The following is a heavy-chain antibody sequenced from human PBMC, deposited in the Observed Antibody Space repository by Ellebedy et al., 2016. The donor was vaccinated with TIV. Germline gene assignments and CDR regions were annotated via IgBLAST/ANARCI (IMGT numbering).Heavy chain of an antibody. V-gene: IGHV1-8*01. D-gene: IGHD5-24*01. Sequence: AASVKVSCKASGYTFTTLDINWVRQATGQGLEWMGWMSPNSGNTGFAQKFQGRVTMTRDTSISTAYMDLSSLRSEDTAVYYCATVFDGYRGLDYWGQGTLVTVSS. CDR3: ATVFDGYRGLDY. CDR2: MSPNSGNT. J-gene: IGHJ4*02. CDR1: GYTFTTLD.